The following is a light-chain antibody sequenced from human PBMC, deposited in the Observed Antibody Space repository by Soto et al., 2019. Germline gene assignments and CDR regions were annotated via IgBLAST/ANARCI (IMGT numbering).Light chain of an antibody. CDR3: QQGYSSRWT. CDR1: QNTRSY. J-gene: IGKJ1*01. Sequence: DIQMTQSPSSLSASVGDRVTITCRASQNTRSYLNWYQQKPGKAPQLLIYAASSLQTGVPSRFSASGSGTDFSLVISDLQPEDSATYYCQQGYSSRWTSGRGTKV. CDR2: AAS. V-gene: IGKV1-39*01.